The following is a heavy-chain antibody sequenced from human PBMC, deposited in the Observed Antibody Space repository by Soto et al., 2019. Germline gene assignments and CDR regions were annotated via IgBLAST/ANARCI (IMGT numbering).Heavy chain of an antibody. CDR1: GFTFTDHY. CDR2: ITSGGSNI. D-gene: IGHD3-10*01. Sequence: QVQLVESGGGLVKPGGSLRLSCTASGFTFTDHYMTWIRQAPGKGLEWVSYITSGGSNIYYADSVRGRFTISRDNAKNSVYLQMSSLRAEDTAIYYCARDSRGANWGQGTLVIVSS. V-gene: IGHV3-11*01. J-gene: IGHJ4*02. CDR3: ARDSRGAN.